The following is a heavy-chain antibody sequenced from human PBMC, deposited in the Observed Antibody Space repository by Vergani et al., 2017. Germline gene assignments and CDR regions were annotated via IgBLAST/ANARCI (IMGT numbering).Heavy chain of an antibody. CDR2: IYYSGST. V-gene: IGHV4-39*01. CDR3: ARQGYGSGGSGWGRGGSLDY. J-gene: IGHJ4*02. D-gene: IGHD2-15*01. Sequence: QLQLQESGPGLVKPSETLSLTCTVSGGSISSSSYYWGWIRQPPGKGLEWFGRIYYSGSTYYNRSIKSRVTISVDTSKNQFSLKLSSVPAADTAVYYCARQGYGSGGSGWGRGGSLDYWGQGTLVTVSS. CDR1: GGSISSSSYY.